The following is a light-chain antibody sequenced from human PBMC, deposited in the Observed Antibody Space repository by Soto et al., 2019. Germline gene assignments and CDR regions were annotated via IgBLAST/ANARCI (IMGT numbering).Light chain of an antibody. CDR3: DSYTSGSSYV. J-gene: IGLJ1*01. CDR2: DVS. V-gene: IGLV2-14*01. Sequence: QSVLTQPASVSGSPGQSITISCTGTSSEVGGYNYVSWYQQHPGKAPKLMIYDVSYRPSGVSDRFSGSKSGNTASLTISGLQSEDEADYYCDSYTSGSSYVFGTGTKVTVL. CDR1: SSEVGGYNY.